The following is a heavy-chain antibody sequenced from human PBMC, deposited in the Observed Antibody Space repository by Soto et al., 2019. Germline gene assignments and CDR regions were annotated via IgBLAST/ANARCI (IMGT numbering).Heavy chain of an antibody. CDR3: TSAGQYCTSTTCKAY. Sequence: VGSLRLSCAASGFTFSSYAMSWVRQAPGKRLEWVSAISGSGGSTYYADSVQGRFTISRDDSKTTIYLQMNSLKTEDTAVYYCTSAGQYCTSTTCKAYWGQGTPVTVSS. D-gene: IGHD2-2*01. V-gene: IGHV3-23*01. CDR2: ISGSGGST. J-gene: IGHJ4*02. CDR1: GFTFSSYA.